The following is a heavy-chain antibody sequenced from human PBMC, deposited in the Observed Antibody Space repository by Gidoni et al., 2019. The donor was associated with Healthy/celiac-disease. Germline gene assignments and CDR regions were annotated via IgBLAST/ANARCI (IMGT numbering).Heavy chain of an antibody. CDR1: VFTFSNAW. D-gene: IGHD1-26*01. Sequence: EVQLVESGGGLVKPGGSLRLYCAASVFTFSNAWMSWVLQATGKGLEWVGRTKSKTDGGKTDYAAPVKGRFTISRDDSKNTLYLQMNSLKTEDTAVYYCTTGLVGATTLYYWGQGTLVTVSS. V-gene: IGHV3-15*01. CDR3: TTGLVGATTLYY. J-gene: IGHJ4*02. CDR2: TKSKTDGGKT.